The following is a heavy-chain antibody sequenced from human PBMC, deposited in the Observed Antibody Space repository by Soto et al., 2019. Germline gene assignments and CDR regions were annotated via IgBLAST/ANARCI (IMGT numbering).Heavy chain of an antibody. CDR3: AARGASSGYYDY. CDR2: IIPILGIA. D-gene: IGHD2-2*01. J-gene: IGHJ4*02. V-gene: IGHV1-69*04. CDR1: GGTFSSYA. Sequence: ASVKVSCKASGGTFSSYAISWVRQAPGQGLERMGRIIPILGIANYAQKFQGRVTITADRSTSTAYMELSSLRSEDTAVYYCAARGASSGYYDYWGLGTLVTVAS.